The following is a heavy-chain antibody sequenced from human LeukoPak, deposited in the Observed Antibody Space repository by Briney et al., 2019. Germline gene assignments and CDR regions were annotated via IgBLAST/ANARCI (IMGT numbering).Heavy chain of an antibody. CDR2: IYYSGST. J-gene: IGHJ4*02. CDR1: GGSISSYY. V-gene: IGHV4-59*12. CDR3: ARTPAGYCSSTSCRHFDY. Sequence: SETLSLTCTVSGGSISSYYWSWIRQPPGKGLGWIGYIYYSGSTNYNPSLKSRVTISVDTSKNQFSLKLSSVTAADTAVYYCARTPAGYCSSTSCRHFDYWGQGTLVTVSS. D-gene: IGHD2-2*01.